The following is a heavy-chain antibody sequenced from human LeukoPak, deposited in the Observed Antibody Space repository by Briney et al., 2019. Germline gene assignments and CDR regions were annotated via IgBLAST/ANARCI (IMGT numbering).Heavy chain of an antibody. V-gene: IGHV3-48*04. Sequence: GGSLRLSCVASRFTFSDYRMTWVRQAPGKGLEWIAYISNDLTTIHYAASVKGRFTISRDNAKNSLYLQMNSLRAEDTALYYCAKDLDSSGWAFDYWGQGTLVTVSS. CDR3: AKDLDSSGWAFDY. CDR1: RFTFSDYR. D-gene: IGHD6-19*01. CDR2: ISNDLTTI. J-gene: IGHJ4*02.